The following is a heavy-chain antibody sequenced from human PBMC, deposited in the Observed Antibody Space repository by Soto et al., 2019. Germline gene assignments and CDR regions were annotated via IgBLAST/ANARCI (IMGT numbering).Heavy chain of an antibody. Sequence: GGSLRLSCAASEFTFSYYALSWVRQATGKGLEWVSAISGSGGSTYYADSVKGRFTISRDTSKNTLCLQMTSLRVEDTALYYCAKSYSSNWYDYFDNWGQGALVTVSS. CDR3: AKSYSSNWYDYFDN. CDR2: ISGSGGST. V-gene: IGHV3-23*01. D-gene: IGHD6-13*01. J-gene: IGHJ4*02. CDR1: EFTFSYYA.